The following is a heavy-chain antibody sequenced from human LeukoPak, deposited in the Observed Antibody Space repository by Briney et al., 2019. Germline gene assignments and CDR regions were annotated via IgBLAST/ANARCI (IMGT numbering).Heavy chain of an antibody. CDR3: ASSIVATPYYFDY. CDR2: ISAYNGNT. CDR1: GYTFTSYG. Sequence: VASVKVSFKASGYTFTSYGISWVRQAPGQGLEWMGWISAYNGNTNYAQKLQGRVTMTTDTSTSTAYMELRSLRSDDTAVYYCASSIVATPYYFDYWGQGTLVTVSS. D-gene: IGHD5-12*01. J-gene: IGHJ4*02. V-gene: IGHV1-18*01.